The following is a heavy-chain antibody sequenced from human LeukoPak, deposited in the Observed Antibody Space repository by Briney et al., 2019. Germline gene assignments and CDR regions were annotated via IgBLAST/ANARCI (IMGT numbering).Heavy chain of an antibody. CDR3: ARAKYYYGSVNAFDI. Sequence: PGGSLRLSCAASGFTSSSYWMHWIRQAPGKGLVWVSRINSDGSSTSYADSVKGRFTISRDNAKNTLYLQMNSLRAEDTAVYYCARAKYYYGSVNAFDIWGQGTMVTVSS. V-gene: IGHV3-74*01. CDR2: INSDGSST. CDR1: GFTSSSYW. J-gene: IGHJ3*02. D-gene: IGHD3-10*01.